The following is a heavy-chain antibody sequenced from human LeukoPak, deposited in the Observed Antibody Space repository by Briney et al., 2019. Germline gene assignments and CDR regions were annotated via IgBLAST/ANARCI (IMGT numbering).Heavy chain of an antibody. CDR3: ATLGRVDVADY. D-gene: IGHD7-27*01. Sequence: PGGCLRLSCAASGLTLSRYWTHWVRQAPGKGLVWVSRINSDGSSTSYADSVKGRFTISRDNAKNTLYLQMNSLRAEDTAVYYCATLGRVDVADYWGQGTLVTVSS. CDR2: INSDGSST. V-gene: IGHV3-74*01. J-gene: IGHJ4*02. CDR1: GLTLSRYW.